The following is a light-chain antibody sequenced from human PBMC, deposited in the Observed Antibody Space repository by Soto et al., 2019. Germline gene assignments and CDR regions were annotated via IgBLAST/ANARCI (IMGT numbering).Light chain of an antibody. J-gene: IGKJ3*01. CDR1: QSISNSY. CDR2: GAS. CDR3: QQYGGSPIFT. V-gene: IGKV3-20*01. Sequence: EIVLTQSPGTLSLSPGERATLSCRASQSISNSYLAWYQQKPGQAPRLLIYGASSRATGIPDRFSGSGSGTDFTLTISRLEPEDFVVYYCQQYGGSPIFTFGPGTKVDIK.